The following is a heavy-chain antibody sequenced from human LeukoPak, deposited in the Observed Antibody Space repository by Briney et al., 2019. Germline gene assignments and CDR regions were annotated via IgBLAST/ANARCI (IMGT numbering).Heavy chain of an antibody. J-gene: IGHJ4*02. CDR3: AKARSALAGANFDS. D-gene: IGHD6-19*01. CDR1: GFIFDDCA. Sequence: PGRSLRLSCAASGFIFDDCAMHWVRQAPGKGLEWVSGISWNGDNRDYADSVKGRFTISRDNAENSLYLQMNSLRAEDTALYSCAKARSALAGANFDSWGQGTLVTVSS. CDR2: ISWNGDNR. V-gene: IGHV3-9*01.